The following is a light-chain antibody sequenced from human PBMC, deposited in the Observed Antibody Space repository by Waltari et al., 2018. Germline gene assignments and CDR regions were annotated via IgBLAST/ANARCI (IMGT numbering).Light chain of an antibody. CDR1: KLGDLY. V-gene: IGLV3-1*01. J-gene: IGLJ2*01. Sequence: SYELTQPPSVSVSPGQTASITCSGAKLGDLYACWYQQKPGQSPVLVIYQDTRRPSGIPERFSGSNSGNTATLTISGTQAMDEADYYCQAWDSITSHVVFGGGTKLTVL. CDR3: QAWDSITSHVV. CDR2: QDT.